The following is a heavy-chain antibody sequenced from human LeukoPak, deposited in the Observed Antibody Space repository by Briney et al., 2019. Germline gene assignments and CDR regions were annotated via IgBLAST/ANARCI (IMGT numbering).Heavy chain of an antibody. V-gene: IGHV1-2*02. CDR2: INPNSGGT. D-gene: IGHD2-21*02. Sequence: ASVKVSCKASGYTFTGYYMHWVRQAPGQGLEWMGWINPNSGGTNYAQKFQGRVTMTRDTSTSTVYMELSSLRSEDTAVYYCVREGRGVTFLKSLDYWGQGTLVTVSS. J-gene: IGHJ4*02. CDR1: GYTFTGYY. CDR3: VREGRGVTFLKSLDY.